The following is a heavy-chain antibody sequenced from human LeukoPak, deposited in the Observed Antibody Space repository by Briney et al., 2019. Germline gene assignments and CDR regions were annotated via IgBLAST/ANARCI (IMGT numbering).Heavy chain of an antibody. CDR3: AKDPNFDWLLSSLDY. CDR1: GFTFNNYW. Sequence: GGSLRLSCAASGFTFNNYWMSWVRQAPGKGLEWVANIKQDGSEKYYVDSVKGRFTISTDNAKNSLYLQMNSLRAEDTAVYYCAKDPNFDWLLSSLDYWGQGTLVTVSS. J-gene: IGHJ4*02. CDR2: IKQDGSEK. V-gene: IGHV3-7*03. D-gene: IGHD3-9*01.